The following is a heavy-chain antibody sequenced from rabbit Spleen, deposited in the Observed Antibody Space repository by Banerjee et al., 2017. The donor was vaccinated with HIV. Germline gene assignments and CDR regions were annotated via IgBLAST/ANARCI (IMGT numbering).Heavy chain of an antibody. CDR1: GLDLSSRYW. V-gene: IGHV1S40*01. CDR3: ARDTSSSFSSYGMDL. D-gene: IGHD1-1*01. J-gene: IGHJ6*01. CDR2: IYSGSSGDT. Sequence: QSLEESGGDLVKPGASLTLTCKASGLDLSSRYWICWVRQAPGKGLEWIACIYSGSSGDTYYASWAKGRFTISKTSSTTVTLQATSLTAADTATYFCARDTSSSFSSYGMDLWGPGTLVTVS.